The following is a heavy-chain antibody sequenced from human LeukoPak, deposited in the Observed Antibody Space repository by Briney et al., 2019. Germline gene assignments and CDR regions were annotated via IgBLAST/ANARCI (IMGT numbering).Heavy chain of an antibody. Sequence: GGSLRLSCAASGFTSSNYWMTWVRQAPGKGLEWVANIKKDGSEKHYVDSVKSRFAISRDNARNSLFLQMNSPRAEDTAIYYCVRDVSDENDSASRIHLDSWGQGTLVSVSS. J-gene: IGHJ4*02. V-gene: IGHV3-7*01. D-gene: IGHD2-15*01. CDR3: VRDVSDENDSASRIHLDS. CDR1: GFTSSNYW. CDR2: IKKDGSEK.